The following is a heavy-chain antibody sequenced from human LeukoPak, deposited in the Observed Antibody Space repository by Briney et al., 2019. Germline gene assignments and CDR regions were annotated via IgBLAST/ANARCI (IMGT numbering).Heavy chain of an antibody. J-gene: IGHJ4*02. Sequence: GGSLRLSCVASGFTFGKYWMSWVRQAPGKGLEWVANIKLDGSEKNYVDSVRGRFTISRDNTKNSLYLQMNSLRAEDTAVFYCARDQYDTWSRRGNFDSWGQGTLVIVPS. D-gene: IGHD3-3*01. CDR1: GFTFGKYW. V-gene: IGHV3-7*03. CDR2: IKLDGSEK. CDR3: ARDQYDTWSRRGNFDS.